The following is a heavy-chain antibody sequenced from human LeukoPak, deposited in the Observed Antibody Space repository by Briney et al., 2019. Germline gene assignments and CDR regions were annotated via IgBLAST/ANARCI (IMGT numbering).Heavy chain of an antibody. V-gene: IGHV3-7*05. J-gene: IGHJ6*02. CDR3: ARWGLVDSDV. CDR2: IKVDGSEK. CDR1: GFSFSGHW. Sequence: GGSLTLSCAASGFSFSGHWMNWVRQPPGKGLEWVANIKVDGSEKYYVDSVKGRFTISRDNSKNTLYLQMNSLRVEDTAVYYCARWGLVDSDVWGQGTTVTVSS. D-gene: IGHD3/OR15-3a*01.